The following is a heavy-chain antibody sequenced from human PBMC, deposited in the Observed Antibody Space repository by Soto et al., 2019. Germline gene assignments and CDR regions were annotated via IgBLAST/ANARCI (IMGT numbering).Heavy chain of an antibody. V-gene: IGHV3-48*02. Sequence: EVQLVESGGGLVQPGGSRTLSCAGSGFTFSNYNMNWVRQAPGKGLEWLAYISTTRTTIYYADTVKGRFTIARDNVKSSLHLYMNSLRDEDTALYYCARDPVALDYWGQGTLVTFSS. J-gene: IGHJ4*02. D-gene: IGHD2-21*01. CDR2: ISTTRTTI. CDR1: GFTFSNYN. CDR3: ARDPVALDY.